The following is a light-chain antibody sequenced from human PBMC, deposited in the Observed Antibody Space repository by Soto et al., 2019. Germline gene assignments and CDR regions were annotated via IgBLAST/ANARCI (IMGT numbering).Light chain of an antibody. V-gene: IGKV3D-15*01. CDR3: QQYNNWPALT. J-gene: IGKJ4*01. CDR2: GAS. CDR1: QSVSGN. Sequence: EIVMTQSPATLSLSPGERATLSCRASQSVSGNLSWYQQKPAQAPSLLIYGASTRATGIPAELSSSRSGTEVSPTISSLQYAEVAVYYCQQYNNWPALTFGGGTKLEVK.